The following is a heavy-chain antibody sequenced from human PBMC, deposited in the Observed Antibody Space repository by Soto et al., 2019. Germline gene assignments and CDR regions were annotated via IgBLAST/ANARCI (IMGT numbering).Heavy chain of an antibody. D-gene: IGHD3-9*01. Sequence: PGGSLRLSCTASGFTFGDYAMSWFRQAPGKGLEWVGFIRSKAYGGTTEYAASVKGRFTISRDDSKSIAYLQMNSLKTEDTAVYYCTRDRGYFDWLNYYYYYGMGVWGQGTTVTVSS. J-gene: IGHJ6*02. CDR2: IRSKAYGGTT. V-gene: IGHV3-49*03. CDR3: TRDRGYFDWLNYYYYYGMGV. CDR1: GFTFGDYA.